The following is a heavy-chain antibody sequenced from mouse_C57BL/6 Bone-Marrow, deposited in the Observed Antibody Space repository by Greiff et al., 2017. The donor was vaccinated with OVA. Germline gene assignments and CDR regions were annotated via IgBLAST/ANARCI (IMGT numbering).Heavy chain of an antibody. J-gene: IGHJ3*01. CDR1: GFPITSGYY. V-gene: IGHV12-3*01. D-gene: IGHD4-1*01. Sequence: VQRVESGPVLVKPSQSLFLTCSITGFPITSGYYWIWIRQSPGKPLEWMGYITHSGETFYNPSLQSPISITRETSKNQFFLQLNSVTTEDTAMYYCAGELAWFAYWGQGTLVTVSA. CDR3: AGELAWFAY. CDR2: ITHSGET.